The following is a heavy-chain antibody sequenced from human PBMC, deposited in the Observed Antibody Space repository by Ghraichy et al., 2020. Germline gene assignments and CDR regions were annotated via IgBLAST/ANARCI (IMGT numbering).Heavy chain of an antibody. V-gene: IGHV3-48*02. CDR2: ISSSSSTI. CDR1: GFTFSSYS. Sequence: GGSLRLSCAASGFTFSSYSMNWVRQAPGKGLEWVSYISSSSSTIYYADSVKGRFTISRDNAKNSLYLQMNSLRDEDTAVYYCARVIDSSSWYDWYFDLWGRGTLVTVSS. D-gene: IGHD6-13*01. J-gene: IGHJ2*01. CDR3: ARVIDSSSWYDWYFDL.